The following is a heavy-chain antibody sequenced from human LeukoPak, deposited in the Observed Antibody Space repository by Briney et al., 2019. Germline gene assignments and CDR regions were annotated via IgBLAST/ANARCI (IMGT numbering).Heavy chain of an antibody. CDR2: ISGTGRTI. D-gene: IGHD6-6*01. CDR1: GFTFRDYY. V-gene: IGHV3-11*04. Sequence: GGSLRLSCAVSGFTFRDYYMTWIRQAPGKGLEWVSYISGTGRTIYYADSVKGRFTISRDNAKNSLYLQMNSLRDEDTAVYFCARIIATRPHYYYYMDVWGKGTTVTVSS. J-gene: IGHJ6*03. CDR3: ARIIATRPHYYYYMDV.